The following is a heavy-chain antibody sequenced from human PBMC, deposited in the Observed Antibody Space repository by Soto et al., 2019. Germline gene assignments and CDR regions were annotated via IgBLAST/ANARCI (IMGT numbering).Heavy chain of an antibody. CDR3: AHRYGGNYYRWYFDS. CDR2: ISWKDEK. V-gene: IGHV2-5*01. CDR1: GFSLSTSGAG. J-gene: IGHJ4*02. Sequence: SGPTLVNPTQTLTVTCTFSGFSLSTSGAGVGWIRQSPGKAPEWLALISWKDEKRYNPGLKSRPTITKDTSKNQVVLTMTDLDPVDTATYFCAHRYGGNYYRWYFDSWGQGTLVTVSS. D-gene: IGHD1-26*01.